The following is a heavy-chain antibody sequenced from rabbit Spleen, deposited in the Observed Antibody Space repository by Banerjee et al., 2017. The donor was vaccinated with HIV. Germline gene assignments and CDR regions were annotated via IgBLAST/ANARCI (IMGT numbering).Heavy chain of an antibody. CDR2: INIGTGKA. Sequence: QEQLEESGGDLDKPEGSLTLTCTASGFSFSSSYWICWVRQATGKGLEWIACINIGTGKAVYASGARGRFIMSRTSSTTVTLQMTSLTAADAATYFCTKDLVAVIGWNFNLWGPGTLVTVS. CDR1: GFSFSSSYW. CDR3: TKDLVAVIGWNFNL. V-gene: IGHV1S45*01. J-gene: IGHJ4*01. D-gene: IGHD1-1*01.